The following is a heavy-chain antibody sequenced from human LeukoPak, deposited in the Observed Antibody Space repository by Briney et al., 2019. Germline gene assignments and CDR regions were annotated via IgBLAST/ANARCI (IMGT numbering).Heavy chain of an antibody. CDR1: GGSISSGGYS. D-gene: IGHD4-17*01. Sequence: SETLSLTCAVSGGSISSGGYSWSWIRQPPGKGLEWIGYIYHSGGTYYNPSLKSRVTISVDRSKNQFSLKLSSVTAADTAVYYCARGDGDYGGVDYWGQGTLATVSS. J-gene: IGHJ4*02. CDR2: IYHSGGT. V-gene: IGHV4-30-2*01. CDR3: ARGDGDYGGVDY.